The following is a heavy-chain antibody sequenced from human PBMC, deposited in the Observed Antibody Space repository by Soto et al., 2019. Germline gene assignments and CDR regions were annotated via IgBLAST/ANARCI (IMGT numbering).Heavy chain of an antibody. CDR1: GGSIGSYY. Sequence: SETLSLTCTVSGGSIGSYYWSWIRQPPGKGLEWIGYIYYSDSINYNPSLKSRVIISDDTSKNQFSLRLSSVTAADTAVYYCAMDYYDTRRDILDSRAQGSLVIGSS. CDR3: AMDYYDTRRDILDS. J-gene: IGHJ5*01. V-gene: IGHV4-59*01. CDR2: IYYSDSI. D-gene: IGHD3-16*01.